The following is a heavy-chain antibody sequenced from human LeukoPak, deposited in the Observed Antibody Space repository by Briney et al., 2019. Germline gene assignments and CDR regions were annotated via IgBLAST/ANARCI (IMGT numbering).Heavy chain of an antibody. J-gene: IGHJ4*02. Sequence: GGSLRLSCAASGFTFSSYGMHWVRQAPGKGLEWVAVIWYDGSNKYYADSVKGRFTISRDNSKNTLYLQMNSLRAEDTAVYYCARGGPHYDILNFDYWGQGTLVTVSS. CDR3: ARGGPHYDILNFDY. CDR2: IWYDGSNK. V-gene: IGHV3-33*01. CDR1: GFTFSSYG. D-gene: IGHD3-9*01.